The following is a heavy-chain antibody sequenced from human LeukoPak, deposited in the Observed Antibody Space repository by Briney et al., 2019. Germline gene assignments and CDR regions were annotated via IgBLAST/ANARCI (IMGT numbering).Heavy chain of an antibody. D-gene: IGHD3-10*01. V-gene: IGHV4-59*01. J-gene: IGHJ5*02. CDR2: IYYSVST. CDR3: ARESGWFDP. Sequence: PSETLSLTCTVSGGSISSYYWSWVRQPPGKGLEWIGYIYYSVSTNYNPSLKSRVTISVDTSKNQFSLKLSSVTAADTAVYYCARESGWFDPWGQGTLVTVSS. CDR1: GGSISSYY.